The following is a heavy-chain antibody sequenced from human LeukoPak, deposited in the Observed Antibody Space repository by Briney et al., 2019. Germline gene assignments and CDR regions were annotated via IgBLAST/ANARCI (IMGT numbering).Heavy chain of an antibody. CDR1: GFTFSSYS. CDR3: ARGYYRVDY. D-gene: IGHD2-15*01. J-gene: IGHJ4*02. CDR2: ISSSSSTI. Sequence: GGSLRLSCAASGFTFSSYSMNWVRQAPGKGLEWVSYISSSSSTIYYADSVKGRFTISRDNAKNSLYLQMSSLRAEDTAVYYCARGYYRVDYWGQGTLVTVSS. V-gene: IGHV3-48*01.